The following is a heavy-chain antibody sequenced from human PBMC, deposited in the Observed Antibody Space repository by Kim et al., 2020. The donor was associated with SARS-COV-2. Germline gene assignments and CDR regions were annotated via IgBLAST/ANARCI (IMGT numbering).Heavy chain of an antibody. CDR1: GLSFDDSA. Sequence: GRSLRLSCAASGLSFDDSAMNWVRQAPGKGLDWVAVISSDGRNTDYADSVKGRFTISRDNSKSTLFLQMNSLRVEDTGVYYCARVNYHDSVSLSDYFKGMDVWGRGTGVSVPT. CDR3: ARVNYHDSVSLSDYFKGMDV. D-gene: IGHD3-10*01. J-gene: IGHJ6*01. CDR2: ISSDGRNT. V-gene: IGHV3-30-3*01.